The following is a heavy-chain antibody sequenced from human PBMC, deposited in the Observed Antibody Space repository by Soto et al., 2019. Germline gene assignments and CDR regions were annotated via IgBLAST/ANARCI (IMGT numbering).Heavy chain of an antibody. CDR2: IYYSGST. D-gene: IGHD3-22*01. V-gene: IGHV4-59*08. CDR3: ARGITYYYDSSGYFSWFDP. CDR1: GGSISSYY. J-gene: IGHJ5*02. Sequence: PSETLSLTCTVSGGSISSYYWSWIRQPPGKGLEWIGYIYYSGSTNYNPSLKSRVTISVDTSKNQFSLKLSSVTAADTAVYYCARGITYYYDSSGYFSWFDPWGQGTLVTVSS.